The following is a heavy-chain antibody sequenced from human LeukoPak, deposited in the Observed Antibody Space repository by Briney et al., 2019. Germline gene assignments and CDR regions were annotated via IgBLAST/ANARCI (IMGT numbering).Heavy chain of an antibody. D-gene: IGHD3-10*01. J-gene: IGHJ3*01. V-gene: IGHV3-66*01. CDR2: IYSGGST. CDR1: GFTVSSNY. CDR3: TTTESIWFGVQPFNV. Sequence: PGGSLRLSCAASGFTVSSNYMSWVRQAPGKGLEWVSVIYSGGSTYYADSVKGRFTISRDNSKNTMYLQMDSLRTEDTAVYYCTTTESIWFGVQPFNVWGLGTTVTVSS.